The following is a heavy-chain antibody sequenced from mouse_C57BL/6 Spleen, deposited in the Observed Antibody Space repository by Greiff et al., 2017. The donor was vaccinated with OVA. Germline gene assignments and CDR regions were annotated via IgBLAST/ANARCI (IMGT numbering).Heavy chain of an antibody. CDR3: ARSGSSGIDY. J-gene: IGHJ2*01. V-gene: IGHV1-82*01. D-gene: IGHD3-2*02. CDR2: IYPGAGDT. CDR1: GYAFSSSW. Sequence: VKLQQPGPELVKPGASVKISCKASGYAFSSSWMNWVKQRPGQGLEWIGRIYPGAGDTNYNGKFKGKATLTADKSSSTAYMQLSSLTSEDSAVYFCARSGSSGIDYWGQGTTLTVSS.